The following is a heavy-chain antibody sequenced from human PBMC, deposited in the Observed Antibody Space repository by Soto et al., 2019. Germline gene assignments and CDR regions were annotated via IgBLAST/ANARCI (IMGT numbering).Heavy chain of an antibody. CDR2: IIPIFGTA. D-gene: IGHD4-17*01. CDR3: ARQERSGERYYYGMDV. CDR1: GGTFSSYA. V-gene: IGHV1-69*06. J-gene: IGHJ6*02. Sequence: QVQLVQSGAEVKKPGSSVKVSCKASGGTFSSYAISWVRQAPGQGLEWMGGIIPIFGTANYVQKFQGRVTITADKSTSTAYMELSSLRSEDTAVYYCARQERSGERYYYGMDVWGQGTTVTVSS.